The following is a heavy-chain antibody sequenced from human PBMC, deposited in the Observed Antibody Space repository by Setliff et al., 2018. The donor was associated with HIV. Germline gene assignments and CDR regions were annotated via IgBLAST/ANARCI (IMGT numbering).Heavy chain of an antibody. CDR2: IYHSGST. D-gene: IGHD3-22*01. CDR1: AYSISSGYY. J-gene: IGHJ1*01. V-gene: IGHV4-38-2*01. CDR3: ARQWRDQYNSGVSTEYFQH. Sequence: SATLSLPCAVSAYSISSGYYWGWIRQPPGKGLEWIGSIYHSGSTYYNPSLMSRVTISVDTSKNQFSLKLRSVTAADTAVYYCARQWRDQYNSGVSTEYFQHWGLGTLVTVSS.